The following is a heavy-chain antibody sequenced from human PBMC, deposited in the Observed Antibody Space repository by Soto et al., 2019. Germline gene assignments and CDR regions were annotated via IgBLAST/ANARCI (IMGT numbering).Heavy chain of an antibody. CDR2: INHSGST. CDR3: ARGRGDGYNQHWYFDL. CDR1: GGSFSGYY. V-gene: IGHV4-34*01. D-gene: IGHD3-10*01. Sequence: QVHLQQWGAGLLKPSETLSLTCAVYGGSFSGYYWSWIRQPPGKGLEWIGEINHSGSTNYNPSLKSRVSISVGTSNNQFSLKLSSVTAADTAVYYYARGRGDGYNQHWYFDLWGRGTLVTVSS. J-gene: IGHJ2*01.